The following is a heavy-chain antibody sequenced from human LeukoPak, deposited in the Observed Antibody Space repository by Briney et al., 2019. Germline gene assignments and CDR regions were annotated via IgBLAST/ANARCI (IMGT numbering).Heavy chain of an antibody. CDR1: GFTFSSYA. V-gene: IGHV3-30*04. D-gene: IGHD3-22*01. CDR2: ISYDGSNK. Sequence: PGGSLRLSCAASGFTFSSYAMHWVRQAPGKGLEWVAVISYDGSNKYYADSVKGRFTISRDNSKNTLYLQMNSLRAEDTALYYCAKDKGSKIGYDSSGYMAWGQGTLVTVSS. J-gene: IGHJ5*02. CDR3: AKDKGSKIGYDSSGYMA.